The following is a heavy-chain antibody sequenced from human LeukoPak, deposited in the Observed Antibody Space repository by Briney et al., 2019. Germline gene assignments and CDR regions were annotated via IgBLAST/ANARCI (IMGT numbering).Heavy chain of an antibody. Sequence: PGGSLRLSCALSRFTLSSYVMTWVRQAPGKGLEWVSAISGSGGSTYYADSVKGHFTLARHNSKKTLYLQMNSLRVEDTAIYYCAKGDYGDYWGQGTLVTVSS. CDR3: AKGDYGDY. CDR1: RFTLSSYV. D-gene: IGHD3-16*01. V-gene: IGHV3-23*01. CDR2: ISGSGGST. J-gene: IGHJ4*02.